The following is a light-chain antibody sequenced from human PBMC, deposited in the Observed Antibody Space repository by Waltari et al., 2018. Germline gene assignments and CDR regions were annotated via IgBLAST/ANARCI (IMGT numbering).Light chain of an antibody. Sequence: QAALTQPASVSGSPGQSITISCTGSNSDVGNYNLVSWYQKHPGKAPKLIIYEVTNRPSGISDLFSGFNTGNTASLTISGLQAEDEADYYCCSYAGSWIWVFGGGTELTVL. CDR2: EVT. CDR1: NSDVGNYNL. J-gene: IGLJ3*02. CDR3: CSYAGSWIWV. V-gene: IGLV2-23*02.